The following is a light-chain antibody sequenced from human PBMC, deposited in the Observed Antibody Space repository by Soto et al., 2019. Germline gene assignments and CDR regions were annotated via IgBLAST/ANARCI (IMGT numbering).Light chain of an antibody. Sequence: EVVMTQSPGTLSLSPGERATLSCRASQSVSSYLAWYQQKPGQAPRLLIYDASNRATGISARFSGSGSGTDFTLTISSLEPEDFAVYYCQQRSNWPTFGGGTKVDIK. J-gene: IGKJ4*01. CDR3: QQRSNWPT. V-gene: IGKV3-11*01. CDR1: QSVSSY. CDR2: DAS.